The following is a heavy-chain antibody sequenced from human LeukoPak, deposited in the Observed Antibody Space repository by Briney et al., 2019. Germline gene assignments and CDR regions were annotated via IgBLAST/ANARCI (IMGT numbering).Heavy chain of an antibody. CDR1: GYTFTGYH. Sequence: GASVKVSCTASGYTFTGYHIHWVRQAPGQRLEWMGRINPYSGDTNFAQKFQGRVTMTRDTSITTAYMDLSSLTPDDTAVYFGARDQGSLTRSWYTGYWGQGTQVTVSS. CDR3: ARDQGSLTRSWYTGY. V-gene: IGHV1-2*06. CDR2: INPYSGDT. D-gene: IGHD6-13*01. J-gene: IGHJ4*02.